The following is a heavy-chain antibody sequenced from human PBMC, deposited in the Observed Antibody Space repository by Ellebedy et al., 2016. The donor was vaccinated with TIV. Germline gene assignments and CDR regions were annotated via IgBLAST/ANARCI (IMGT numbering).Heavy chain of an antibody. J-gene: IGHJ4*02. CDR3: TRDPGPEDYCGGDCYYFDY. Sequence: PGGSLRLSCTASGFTFGDYAMSWVRQAPGKGLEWVGFIRSKAYGGTTEYAASMKGRFTISRDDSKSIAYLQMNSLKTEDTAVYYCTRDPGPEDYCGGDCYYFDYWGQGTLVTVSS. D-gene: IGHD2-21*02. CDR1: GFTFGDYA. V-gene: IGHV3-49*04. CDR2: IRSKAYGGTT.